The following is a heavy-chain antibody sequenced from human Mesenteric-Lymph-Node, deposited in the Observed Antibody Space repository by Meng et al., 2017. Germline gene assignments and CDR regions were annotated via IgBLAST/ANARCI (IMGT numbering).Heavy chain of an antibody. CDR2: ISGSGGST. CDR3: AKDSYYYDSSGYEVLDY. J-gene: IGHJ4*02. CDR1: GFTFSSYA. D-gene: IGHD3-22*01. Sequence: GGSLRLSCAASGFTFSSYAMSWVRQAPGKGLEWVSAISGSGGSTYYADSVKGRFTISRDNSKNTLYLQMNSLRAEDTAVYYCAKDSYYYDSSGYEVLDYWGQGTLVTVSS. V-gene: IGHV3-23*01.